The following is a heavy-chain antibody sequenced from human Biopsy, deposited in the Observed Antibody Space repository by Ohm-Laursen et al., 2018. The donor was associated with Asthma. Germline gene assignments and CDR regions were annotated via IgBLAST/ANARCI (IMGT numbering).Heavy chain of an antibody. D-gene: IGHD6-19*01. CDR3: ARGDSSGWSHYYFDY. V-gene: IGHV3-53*01. CDR2: IYSGGTS. J-gene: IGHJ4*02. CDR1: GFTVSRDR. Sequence: GSLRLSCAASGFTVSRDRMFWVRQAPGKGLEWVSVIYSGGTSHTADSVRGRFTISRDFPKNTLHLQMHSLRVEDTAVYYCARGDSSGWSHYYFDYWGQGTLVTVSP.